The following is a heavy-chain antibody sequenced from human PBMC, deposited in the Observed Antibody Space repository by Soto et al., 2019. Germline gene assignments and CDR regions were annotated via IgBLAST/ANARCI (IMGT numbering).Heavy chain of an antibody. V-gene: IGHV2-26*01. CDR3: ARIRISAADRDNWFDP. J-gene: IGHJ5*02. Sequence: QVTLKESGPVLVKPTETLTLTCTVSGFSLSNARMGVSWIRQPPGKALEWLAHIFSNDEKPYSTSLKSRLTISKDTYKSQVVLTMTNMYPVDTATYYCARIRISAADRDNWFDPCGQGTLVTVSS. D-gene: IGHD6-13*01. CDR1: GFSLSNARMG. CDR2: IFSNDEK.